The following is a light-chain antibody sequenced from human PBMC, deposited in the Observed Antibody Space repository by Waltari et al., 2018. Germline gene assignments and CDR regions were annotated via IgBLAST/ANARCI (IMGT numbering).Light chain of an antibody. J-gene: IGLJ3*02. CDR2: YTSASDK. V-gene: IGLV5-45*01. CDR3: MIWYSAACV. Sequence: GIPPRYPLRYTSASDKQQGFGVLSRFSWSKDVSAYSGILLISGLQSEDEADYYCMIWYSAACVFGGGTKLNVL.